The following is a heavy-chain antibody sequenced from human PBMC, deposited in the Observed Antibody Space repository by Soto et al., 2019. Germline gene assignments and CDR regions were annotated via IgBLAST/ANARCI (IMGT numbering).Heavy chain of an antibody. CDR3: ATSFPYGDYGGYYYYGMDV. CDR1: GFTFSSYA. V-gene: IGHV3-23*01. D-gene: IGHD4-17*01. CDR2: ISGSGGST. Sequence: GGSLRLSCAASGFTFSSYAMSWVRQAPGKGLEWVSAISGSGGSTYYADSVKGRFTITRDNSKNTLYLQMNSLRAEDTAVYYCATSFPYGDYGGYYYYGMDVWGQGATVTVSS. J-gene: IGHJ6*02.